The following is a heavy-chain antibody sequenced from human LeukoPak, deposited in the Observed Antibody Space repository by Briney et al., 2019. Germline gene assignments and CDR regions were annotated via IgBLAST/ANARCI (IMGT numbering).Heavy chain of an antibody. CDR2: IIPIFGTA. Sequence: GASVKVSCKASGGTFSSYAISWVRQAPGQGLEWMGGIIPIFGTANYAQKFQGRVSITADESTSTAYMELSSLRSEDTAVYYCARGSLYGMDVWGQGTTVTVSS. J-gene: IGHJ6*02. V-gene: IGHV1-69*13. CDR1: GGTFSSYA. CDR3: ARGSLYGMDV.